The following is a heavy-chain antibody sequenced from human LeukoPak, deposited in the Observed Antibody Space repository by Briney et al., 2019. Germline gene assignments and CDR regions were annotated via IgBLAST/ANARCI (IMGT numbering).Heavy chain of an antibody. V-gene: IGHV3-30*04. CDR1: GLSFNTYA. CDR3: ARALDV. J-gene: IGHJ6*04. Sequence: GRSLRLSCVDSGLSFNTYAMHWVRQAPGKGLEWVAAISYDGSYTYYRDSVRGRFTISRDNPKNTMYLQMNSLRAEDTAMYYCARALDVWGKGTTVTVSS. CDR2: ISYDGSYT.